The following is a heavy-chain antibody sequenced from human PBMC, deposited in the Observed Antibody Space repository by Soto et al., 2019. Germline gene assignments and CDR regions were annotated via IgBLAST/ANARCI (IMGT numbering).Heavy chain of an antibody. V-gene: IGHV4-30-2*02. CDR2: MYHSGST. CDR3: AKGQHCSSTSCHFYYYGMDV. Sequence: SETLSLTCAVSGGSISSGGYSWSWIRQPPGKGLEWIGYMYHSGSTYYAQSVKGRLTISRDNSKNTLYLQVNSLRVEDTAVYYSAKGQHCSSTSCHFYYYGMDVWGQGTTVTVSS. J-gene: IGHJ6*02. D-gene: IGHD2-2*01. CDR1: GGSISSGGYS.